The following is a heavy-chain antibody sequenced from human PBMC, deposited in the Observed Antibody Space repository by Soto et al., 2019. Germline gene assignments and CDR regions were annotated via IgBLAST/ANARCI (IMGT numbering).Heavy chain of an antibody. CDR2: ISYDGSNK. D-gene: IGHD2-21*02. CDR3: ARENLPASVVTADFDY. Sequence: GGSLRLSCAASGFTFSSYAMHWVRQAPGKGLEWVAVISYDGSNKYYADSVKGRFTISRDNSKNTLYLQMNSLRAEDTAGYYWARENLPASVVTADFDYWGQGTLVTVSS. CDR1: GFTFSSYA. J-gene: IGHJ4*02. V-gene: IGHV3-30-3*01.